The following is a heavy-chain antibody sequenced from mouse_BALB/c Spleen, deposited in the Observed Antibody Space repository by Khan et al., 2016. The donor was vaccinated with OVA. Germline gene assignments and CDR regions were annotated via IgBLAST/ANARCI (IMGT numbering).Heavy chain of an antibody. CDR3: ARTARIKY. D-gene: IGHD1-2*01. CDR1: GYSITSGYG. CDR2: ISYSGCT. V-gene: IGHV3-2*02. Sequence: EVQLVESGPGLVKPSQSLSLTCTVTGYSITSGYGWNWIRQFPGNKLEWMGYISYSGCTNYNPSLKSRIPITRDTSKNQFFLQLNSVTTEDTASYDCARTARIKYWGQGTTLTVSS. J-gene: IGHJ2*01.